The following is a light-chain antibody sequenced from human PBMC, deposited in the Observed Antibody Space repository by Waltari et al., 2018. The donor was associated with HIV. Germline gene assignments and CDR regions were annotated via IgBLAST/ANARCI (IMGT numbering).Light chain of an antibody. CDR3: CSYAGSSTLNYI. V-gene: IGLV2-23*02. CDR2: EVS. Sequence: QSALTQPASVSGSPGQSFTISCTGTSSDVGTYNLVSWYQHHPGKAPKLMIYEVSKRPSGISNRFSGSKSGNTASLTISGLQAEDEADYYCCSYAGSSTLNYIFGTGTKVTVL. CDR1: SSDVGTYNL. J-gene: IGLJ1*01.